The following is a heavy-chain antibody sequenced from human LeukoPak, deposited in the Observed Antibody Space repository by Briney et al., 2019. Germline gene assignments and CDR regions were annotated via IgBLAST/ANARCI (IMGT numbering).Heavy chain of an antibody. D-gene: IGHD2-21*01. V-gene: IGHV3-23*01. CDR1: GFTFSSYA. CDR2: ISGSGGST. Sequence: GGSLGLSCVASGFTFSSYAMTWVRQAPGKGLEWVSVISGSGGSTYYADSVKGRFTISRDNSKNMLYLQMSSLTAEDTAVYYCAKGRAIATLIPHGMDVWGQGTTVTVSS. CDR3: AKGRAIATLIPHGMDV. J-gene: IGHJ6*02.